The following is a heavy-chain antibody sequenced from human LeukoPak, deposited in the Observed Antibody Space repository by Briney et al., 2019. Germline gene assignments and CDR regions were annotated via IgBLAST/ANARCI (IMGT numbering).Heavy chain of an antibody. V-gene: IGHV1-8*01. Sequence: ASVKVSCKASGYTFTSYDINWVRQATGQGLEWMGWMNPNSGNTGYAQKFQGRVTMTRNTSISTAYMELSSLRSEDMAVYYCARGGILRFLEWLLGNWFDPWGQGTLVTVSS. CDR2: MNPNSGNT. J-gene: IGHJ5*02. CDR1: GYTFTSYD. CDR3: ARGGILRFLEWLLGNWFDP. D-gene: IGHD3-3*01.